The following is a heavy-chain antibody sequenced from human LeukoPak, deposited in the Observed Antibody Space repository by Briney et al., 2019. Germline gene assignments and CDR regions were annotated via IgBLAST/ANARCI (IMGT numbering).Heavy chain of an antibody. CDR2: ISAYNGNT. Sequence: ASVKVSCKASGYTFTGYYMHWVRQAPGQGLEWIGWISAYNGNTNYAQKLQGRVTMTTDTSTSTAYMELRSLRSDDTAVYYCARAGGYDPSTLVDYWGQGTLVTVSS. CDR1: GYTFTGYY. CDR3: ARAGGYDPSTLVDY. D-gene: IGHD5-12*01. V-gene: IGHV1-18*04. J-gene: IGHJ4*02.